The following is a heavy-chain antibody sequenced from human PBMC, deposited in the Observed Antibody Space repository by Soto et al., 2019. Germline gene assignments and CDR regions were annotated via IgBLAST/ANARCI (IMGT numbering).Heavy chain of an antibody. CDR1: GDSTSRGGYY. CDR2: IYWSGNT. J-gene: IGHJ3*02. V-gene: IGHV4-31*03. CDR3: ARGAADYGDAFDI. D-gene: IGHD4-17*01. Sequence: QVRLQESGPGLVEPSQTLSLTCRVSGDSTSRGGYYWSWIRQHPGKGLEWIGYIYWSGNTYFNPSLKSRVSISLGTSSNQYSLNLTSVTAADTAVYYCARGAADYGDAFDIWGQGTTVTVSS.